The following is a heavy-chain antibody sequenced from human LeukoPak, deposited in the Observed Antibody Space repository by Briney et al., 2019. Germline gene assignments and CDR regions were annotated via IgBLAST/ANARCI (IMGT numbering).Heavy chain of an antibody. CDR2: IYTSGST. CDR1: GDSISSYY. Sequence: SETLSLTCTVPGDSISSYYWSSIRQPAGKVLEWIGRIYTSGSTNYNPSLKSRVTMSVDTSKNQFSLKLNSVTAADTAVYYCARVGYSYGKNPKGDYDAFDIWGQGTMVTVSS. CDR3: ARVGYSYGKNPKGDYDAFDI. V-gene: IGHV4-4*07. D-gene: IGHD5-18*01. J-gene: IGHJ3*02.